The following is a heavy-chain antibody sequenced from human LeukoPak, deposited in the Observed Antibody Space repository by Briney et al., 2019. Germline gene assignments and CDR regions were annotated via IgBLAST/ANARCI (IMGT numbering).Heavy chain of an antibody. D-gene: IGHD5/OR15-5a*01. CDR3: ARSVSGVWLFDY. V-gene: IGHV3-30*13. Sequence: GGSLRLSCAASGFDFSNYWMYWVRQAPGKGLEWVSVSSSDETYKFYADSVRGRFTISRDNSKNRLYLQMSDLRAEDTAVYFCARSVSGVWLFDYWGRGTLVTVSS. CDR2: SSSDETYK. CDR1: GFDFSNYW. J-gene: IGHJ4*02.